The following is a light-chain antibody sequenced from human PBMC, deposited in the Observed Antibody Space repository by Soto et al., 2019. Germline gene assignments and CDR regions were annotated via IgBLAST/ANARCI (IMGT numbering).Light chain of an antibody. V-gene: IGKV3-15*01. J-gene: IGKJ1*01. Sequence: EIVMKQSPATLSVSPGERATLSCRASQSVSSSVAWYQQKPGQAPRLLIYDSSSRATGVPARFSGSGSGTEFTLTINSLQSEDFAVYYCQQYNNWPRTFGQGTKVDIK. CDR1: QSVSSS. CDR3: QQYNNWPRT. CDR2: DSS.